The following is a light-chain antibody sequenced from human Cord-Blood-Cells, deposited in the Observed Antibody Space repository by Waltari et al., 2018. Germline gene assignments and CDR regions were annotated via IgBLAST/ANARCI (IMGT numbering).Light chain of an antibody. Sequence: QSAPTQPATVSGSPGQSITISCTGTSSDVGGYHSVSWYQQHPGKAPKLMIYDVSNRPSGVSNRFAGSKSGNTASLTISGLQAEDEADYYCSSYTSSSALVVFGGGTKLTVL. CDR2: DVS. J-gene: IGLJ2*01. V-gene: IGLV2-14*01. CDR1: SSDVGGYHS. CDR3: SSYTSSSALVV.